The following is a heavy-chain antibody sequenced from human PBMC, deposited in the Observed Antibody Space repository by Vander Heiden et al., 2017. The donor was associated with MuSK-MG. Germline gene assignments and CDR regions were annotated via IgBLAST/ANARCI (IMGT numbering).Heavy chain of an antibody. J-gene: IGHJ4*02. Sequence: EVQLVESGGGLVQPGGSLRLSCAASGITFSSYWMSWVRQAPGKGLEWVANIKKDGREKYYVDSVKGRFTISRDNTKNSLCLQMNSLRAEDTAVYYCASGRQLGYWCQGTLVTVSS. CDR2: IKKDGREK. CDR1: GITFSSYW. V-gene: IGHV3-7*01. CDR3: ASGRQLGY. D-gene: IGHD6-13*01.